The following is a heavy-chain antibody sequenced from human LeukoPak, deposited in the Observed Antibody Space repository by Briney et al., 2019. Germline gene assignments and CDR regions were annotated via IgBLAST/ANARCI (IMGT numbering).Heavy chain of an antibody. V-gene: IGHV3-30-3*01. J-gene: IGHJ4*02. CDR2: ISYDGSNK. D-gene: IGHD6-19*01. Sequence: PGGSLRLSCAASGFTFSSYAMHWVRQAPGKGREWVAVISYDGSNKYYADSVKGRFTISRDNSKNTLYLQMNSLRAEDTAVYYCARVTYSSGWNYFDYWGQGTLVTVSS. CDR3: ARVTYSSGWNYFDY. CDR1: GFTFSSYA.